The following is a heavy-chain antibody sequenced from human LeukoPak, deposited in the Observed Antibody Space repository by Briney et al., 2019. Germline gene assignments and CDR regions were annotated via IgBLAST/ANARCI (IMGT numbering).Heavy chain of an antibody. Sequence: GGSLRLSCAASGFTVSSNYMSWVRQAPGKGLEWVSVIYSGGSTYYADSVKGRFTISRHDSRNTLYLQMNSLRAEDTAVYYCARDPSPIWFGEYGMDVWGQGTTVTVSS. V-gene: IGHV3-53*04. CDR1: GFTVSSNY. J-gene: IGHJ6*02. CDR2: IYSGGST. D-gene: IGHD3-10*01. CDR3: ARDPSPIWFGEYGMDV.